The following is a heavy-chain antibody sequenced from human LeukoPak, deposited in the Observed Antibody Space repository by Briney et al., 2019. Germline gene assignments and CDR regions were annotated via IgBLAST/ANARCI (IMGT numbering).Heavy chain of an antibody. D-gene: IGHD6-19*01. CDR3: AKDGGGSGWYLQGY. CDR1: GFTFSSYG. J-gene: IGHJ4*02. V-gene: IGHV3-30*18. CDR2: ISYDGSNK. Sequence: GGSLRLSCAASGFTFSSYGMHWVRQAPGKGLEWVAVISYDGSNKYYADSVKGRFTISRDNSKNTLYLQMNSLRAEDTAVYYCAKDGGGSGWYLQGYGGQGTLVTVSS.